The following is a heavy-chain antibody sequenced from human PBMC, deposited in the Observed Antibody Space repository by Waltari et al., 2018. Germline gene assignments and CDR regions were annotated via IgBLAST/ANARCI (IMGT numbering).Heavy chain of an antibody. V-gene: IGHV4-39*01. CDR1: GGSISSSSYY. D-gene: IGHD6-13*01. CDR3: AGYSSSWSGNWFDP. J-gene: IGHJ5*02. CDR2: IYYSGRT. Sequence: QLQLQESGPGLVKPSETLALTCIVSGGSISSSSYYWGWIRQPPGKALEWIGSIYYSGRTYDNPSRRSRVSISGDTSKTQFASKLSSVTAADTAVYYCAGYSSSWSGNWFDPWGQGTLVTVSS.